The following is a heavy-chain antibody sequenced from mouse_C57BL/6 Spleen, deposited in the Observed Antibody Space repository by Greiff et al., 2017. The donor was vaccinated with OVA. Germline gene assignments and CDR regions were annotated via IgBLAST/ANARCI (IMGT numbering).Heavy chain of an antibody. Sequence: EVKLMESGGDLVKPGGSLKLSCAASGFTFSSYGMSWVRQTPDKRLEWVATISSGGSYTYYPDSVKGRFTISRDNAKNTLYLQMSSLKSEDTAMYYCARQGAHFDYWGQGTTLTVSS. J-gene: IGHJ2*01. CDR2: ISSGGSYT. CDR1: GFTFSSYG. CDR3: ARQGAHFDY. V-gene: IGHV5-6*01.